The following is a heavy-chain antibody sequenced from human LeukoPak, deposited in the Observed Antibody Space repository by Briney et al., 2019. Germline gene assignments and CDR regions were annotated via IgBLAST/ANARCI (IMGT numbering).Heavy chain of an antibody. CDR2: ISAYNGNT. J-gene: IGHJ4*02. CDR3: ARDMERIAAAGRAP. CDR1: GGTFSSYA. D-gene: IGHD6-13*01. Sequence: GASVKVSCKASGGTFSSYAISWVRQAPGQGLEWMGWISAYNGNTNYAQKLQGRVTMTTDTSTSTAYMELRSLRSDDTAVYYCARDMERIAAAGRAPWGQGTLVTVSS. V-gene: IGHV1-18*01.